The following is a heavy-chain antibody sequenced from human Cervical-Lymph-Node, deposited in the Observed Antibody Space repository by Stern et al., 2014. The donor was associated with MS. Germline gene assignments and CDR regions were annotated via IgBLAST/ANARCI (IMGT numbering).Heavy chain of an antibody. Sequence: VQLVESGAEVKKPGSSVKVSCKASGGTFSSYAISWVRQAPGQGLEWMGGVIPIVGTANYAQKFQGRVTITADESTSTAYMELSSLRSEDTAVYYCARVYYDSSGYYYGSDYGMDVWGQGTTVTVSS. CDR1: GGTFSSYA. J-gene: IGHJ6*02. CDR3: ARVYYDSSGYYYGSDYGMDV. D-gene: IGHD3-22*01. CDR2: VIPIVGTA. V-gene: IGHV1-69*01.